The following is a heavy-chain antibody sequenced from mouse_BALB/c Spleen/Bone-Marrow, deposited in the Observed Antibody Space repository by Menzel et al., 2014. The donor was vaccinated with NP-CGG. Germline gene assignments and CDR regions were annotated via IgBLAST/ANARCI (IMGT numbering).Heavy chain of an antibody. D-gene: IGHD2-1*01. CDR2: IRNKANGYTT. CDR1: GFTFTDYY. Sequence: DVQLVESGGGLVQPGGSLRLSCATSGFTFTDYYMSWVRQPPGKALEWLGFIRNKANGYTTEYSASVKGRFTISRDNSQSILYPQMNTLRAEDSATYYCARGAYGNYFAWFAYWGQGTLVTVSA. J-gene: IGHJ3*01. V-gene: IGHV7-3*02. CDR3: ARGAYGNYFAWFAY.